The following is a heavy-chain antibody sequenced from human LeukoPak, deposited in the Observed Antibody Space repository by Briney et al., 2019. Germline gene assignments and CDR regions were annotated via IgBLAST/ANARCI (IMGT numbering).Heavy chain of an antibody. V-gene: IGHV3-33*01. Sequence: PGGSLRLSCAASGFTFSSYGMHWVRQAPGKGLEGVAVIWYDGSNKYYADSVKGRFTISRDNSKNTLYLQMNSLRAEDTAVYYCAREEYQLKRYFHYWGQGTLVTVSS. CDR2: IWYDGSNK. J-gene: IGHJ4*02. CDR3: AREEYQLKRYFHY. CDR1: GFTFSSYG. D-gene: IGHD2-2*01.